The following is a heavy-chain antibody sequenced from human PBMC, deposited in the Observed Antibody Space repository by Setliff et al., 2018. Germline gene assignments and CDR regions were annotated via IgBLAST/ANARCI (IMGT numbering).Heavy chain of an antibody. D-gene: IGHD3-16*01. CDR3: ARLPTTLQMLTTRDFDS. CDR1: GYTFTSYA. J-gene: IGHJ4*02. V-gene: IGHV7-4-1*02. Sequence: ASVKVSCKASGYTFTSYAMNWVRQAPGQGLEWMGWINTNTGNPTYAQGFTGRFVFSLDTSVSTAYLQISSLKAEDTAIYYCARLPTTLQMLTTRDFDSWGQGTLVTVSS. CDR2: INTNTGNP.